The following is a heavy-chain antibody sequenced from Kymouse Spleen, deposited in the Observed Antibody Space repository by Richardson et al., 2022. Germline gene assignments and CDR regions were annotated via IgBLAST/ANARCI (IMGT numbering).Heavy chain of an antibody. D-gene: IGHD3-10*01. J-gene: IGHJ6*02. CDR2: INHSGST. Sequence: QVQLQQWGAGLLKPSETLSLTCAVYGGSFSGYYWSWIRQPPGKGLEWIGEINHSGSTNYNPSLKSRVTISVDTSKNQFSLKLSSVTAADTAVYYCARGGAMVRGARGDYYYYYGMDVWGQGTTVTVSS. CDR3: ARGGAMVRGARGDYYYYYGMDV. V-gene: IGHV4-34*01. CDR1: GGSFSGYY.